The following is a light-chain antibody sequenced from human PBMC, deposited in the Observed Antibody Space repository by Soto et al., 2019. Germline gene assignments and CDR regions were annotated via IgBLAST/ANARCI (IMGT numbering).Light chain of an antibody. CDR1: RSDVGGYNY. CDR3: CSYAGTYTLWV. V-gene: IGLV2-11*01. CDR2: DVT. J-gene: IGLJ3*02. Sequence: QSVLTQPRSVSGSPGQSVTISCTGTRSDVGGYNYVSWYQQYPGKAPKLIIYDVTKRPSGVPDRFSGSKSGNTASLTISGLQAEDEADYHCCSYAGTYTLWVLGGGTKLTVL.